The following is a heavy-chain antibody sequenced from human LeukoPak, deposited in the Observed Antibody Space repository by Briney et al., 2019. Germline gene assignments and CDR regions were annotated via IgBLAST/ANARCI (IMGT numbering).Heavy chain of an antibody. D-gene: IGHD3-22*01. CDR1: GGSISSGSYY. V-gene: IGHV4-61*02. Sequence: KSSQTLSLTCTVSGGSISSGSYYWSWIRQPAGKGLEWIGRIYTSGSTSYNPSLKSRVTISVDTSKNQFSLKLSSVTAADTAVYYCAIEHYDSSGYPDWFDPWGQGTLVTVSS. CDR2: IYTSGST. J-gene: IGHJ5*02. CDR3: AIEHYDSSGYPDWFDP.